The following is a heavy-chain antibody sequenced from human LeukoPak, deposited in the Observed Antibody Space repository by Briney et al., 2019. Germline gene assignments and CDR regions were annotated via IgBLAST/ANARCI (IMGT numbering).Heavy chain of an antibody. V-gene: IGHV3-7*01. CDR1: GFTFNSYW. J-gene: IGHJ4*02. Sequence: GGSLRLYCAASGFTFNSYWMSWVRQAPGKGLEWVANIRQDGSEKYYADSVKGRFTISRDNAKNSLYLEMNSLRAEDTAVYHCATSGDLGNDYWGQGTLVTVSS. CDR2: IRQDGSEK. D-gene: IGHD2-21*01. CDR3: ATSGDLGNDY.